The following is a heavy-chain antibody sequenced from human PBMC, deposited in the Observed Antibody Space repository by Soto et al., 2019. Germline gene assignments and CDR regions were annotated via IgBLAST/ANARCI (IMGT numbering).Heavy chain of an antibody. D-gene: IGHD3-3*01. Sequence: ASVKVSCKASGYTFTSYAMHWVRQAPGQRLEWMGWINAGNGNTKYSQKFQGRVTITRDTSASTAYMELSSLRSEDTAVYYCARNSATYYDFWSGYYSVPTGANDAFDIWGQGTMVTVSS. CDR3: ARNSATYYDFWSGYYSVPTGANDAFDI. J-gene: IGHJ3*02. CDR2: INAGNGNT. CDR1: GYTFTSYA. V-gene: IGHV1-3*01.